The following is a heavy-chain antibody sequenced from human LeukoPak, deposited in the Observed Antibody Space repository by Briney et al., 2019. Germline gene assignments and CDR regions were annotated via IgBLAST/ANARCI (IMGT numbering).Heavy chain of an antibody. J-gene: IGHJ4*02. CDR2: IGPHSSAT. D-gene: IGHD2/OR15-2a*01. Sequence: ASVKVSCKSSGFTFTDYYIHWVRQAPGQGLEWMGYIGPHSSATSSPQEFQGRVTMTRDTSMSTAYMELTRLTSDDTAVYYCAREVNGLLSKDFDYLGQGTLVTVSS. V-gene: IGHV1-2*02. CDR1: GFTFTDYY. CDR3: AREVNGLLSKDFDY.